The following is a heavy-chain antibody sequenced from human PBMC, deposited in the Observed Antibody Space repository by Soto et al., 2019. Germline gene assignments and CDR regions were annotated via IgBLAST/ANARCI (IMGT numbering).Heavy chain of an antibody. CDR2: IIPILSMS. V-gene: IGHV1-69*02. CDR3: ATSYGSGYRAFDS. D-gene: IGHD3-10*01. Sequence: QVQLVQSGADVQRPGSSVRVSCKASGDTFNFYTINWVRQAPGQGLQWMGRIIPILSMSNYAPRFQGRVTMTADKSTSTAYMELSSLRSEDTAMYYCATSYGSGYRAFDSWGQGALVTVSS. J-gene: IGHJ4*02. CDR1: GDTFNFYT.